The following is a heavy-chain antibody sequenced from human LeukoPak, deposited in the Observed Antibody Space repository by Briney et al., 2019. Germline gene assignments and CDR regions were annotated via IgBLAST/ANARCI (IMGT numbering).Heavy chain of an antibody. J-gene: IGHJ4*02. Sequence: SETLSLTCTVSGGSITSYYWSWIRQPPGKGLEWIGYIYYSGSTNYNPSLKSRVTISVDTSKNQFSLKLSSVTAADTAIYYCARENPSGYYNRPIDYWGQGTLVTVSS. V-gene: IGHV4-59*01. CDR1: GGSITSYY. CDR3: ARENPSGYYNRPIDY. CDR2: IYYSGST. D-gene: IGHD3-22*01.